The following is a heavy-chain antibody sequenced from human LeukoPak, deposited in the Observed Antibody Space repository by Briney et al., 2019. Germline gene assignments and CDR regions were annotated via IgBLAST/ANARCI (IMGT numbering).Heavy chain of an antibody. J-gene: IGHJ4*02. CDR3: ATPLDFASWVDY. D-gene: IGHD2-2*01. Sequence: GGSLRLSCAASGFTFSSYSMNWVRQAPGKGLEWVSSISSSSSYIYYADSVKGRFTISRDNAKNSLYLQMNSLRAEDTAVYYCATPLDFASWVDYWGQGTLVTVSS. CDR1: GFTFSSYS. CDR2: ISSSSSYI. V-gene: IGHV3-21*01.